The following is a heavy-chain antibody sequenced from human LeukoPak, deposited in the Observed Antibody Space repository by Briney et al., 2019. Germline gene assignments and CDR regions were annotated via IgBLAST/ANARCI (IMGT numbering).Heavy chain of an antibody. D-gene: IGHD1-26*01. CDR1: GFTFSSYG. CDR2: ISYDGSNK. CDR3: ARGGEWELHQTGAFDI. Sequence: GGSLRLSCAASGFTFSSYGMHWVRQAPGKGLEWVAVISYDGSNKYYADSVKGRFTISRDNSKNTLYLQMNSLRSEDTAVYYCARGGEWELHQTGAFDIWGQGTMVTVSS. J-gene: IGHJ3*02. V-gene: IGHV3-30*03.